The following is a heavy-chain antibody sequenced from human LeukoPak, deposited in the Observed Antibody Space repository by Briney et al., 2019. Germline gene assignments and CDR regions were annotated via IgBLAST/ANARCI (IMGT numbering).Heavy chain of an antibody. Sequence: AGGCLRLSCAASGFTFSSYSMNWVRQAPGKGLEWVSFISSSSSYIYYADSVKGRFTISRDNANNSLFLQMNSLRAEDTSVYYCATSDYGGLDYWGQGTLVTVSS. D-gene: IGHD4-23*01. CDR1: GFTFSSYS. J-gene: IGHJ4*02. CDR2: ISSSSSYI. V-gene: IGHV3-21*01. CDR3: ATSDYGGLDY.